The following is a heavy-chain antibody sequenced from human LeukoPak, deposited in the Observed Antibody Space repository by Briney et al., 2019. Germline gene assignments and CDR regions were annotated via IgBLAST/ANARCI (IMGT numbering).Heavy chain of an antibody. J-gene: IGHJ3*02. D-gene: IGHD6-19*01. CDR2: MNPNSGNT. CDR3: ARGLRVAGTLGVFYEAFDI. Sequence: VASVKVSCKASGYTFTSYDINWVRQATGQGLEWMGWMNPNSGNTGYAQKFQGRVTMTRNTSISTAYMELSSLRSEDTAVYYCARGLRVAGTLGVFYEAFDIWGQGTMVTVSS. V-gene: IGHV1-8*01. CDR1: GYTFTSYD.